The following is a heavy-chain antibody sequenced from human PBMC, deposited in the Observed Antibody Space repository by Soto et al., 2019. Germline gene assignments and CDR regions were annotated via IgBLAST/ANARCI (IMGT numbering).Heavy chain of an antibody. CDR3: ARADGPSDYYYYYGMDV. CDR1: GGTFSSYA. CDR2: IIPIFGTA. V-gene: IGHV1-69*12. J-gene: IGHJ6*02. Sequence: QVQLVQSGAEVKKPGSSVKVSCKASGGTFSSYAISWVRQAPGQGLEWMGGIIPIFGTANYAQKFQGSVTITADESTSKAYMELSSLRSEDTAVYYCARADGPSDYYYYYGMDVWGQGTTVTVSS.